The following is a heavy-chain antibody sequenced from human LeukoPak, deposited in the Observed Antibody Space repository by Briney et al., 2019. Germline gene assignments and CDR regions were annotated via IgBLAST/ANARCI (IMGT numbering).Heavy chain of an antibody. CDR3: ANAGFDYGDY. D-gene: IGHD3-10*01. CDR1: GFTFSSYA. V-gene: IGHV3-23*01. J-gene: IGHJ4*02. CDR2: ISGSGGST. Sequence: PGGSLRLPCAASGFTFSSYAMSWVRQAPGKGLEWVSAISGSGGSTYYADSVKGRFTISRDNSKNTLYLQINSLRAEDTAVYYCANAGFDYGDYWGQGTLVTVSS.